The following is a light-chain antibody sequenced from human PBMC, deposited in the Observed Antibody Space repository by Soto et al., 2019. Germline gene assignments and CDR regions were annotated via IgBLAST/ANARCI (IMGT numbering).Light chain of an antibody. Sequence: DIQMTQSPSTLSASVGDRVTITCRASQSISTWLAWYQQKPGKAPKLLIYKASSLESGVPSRFSGNGSGKEFHLNISSLQPDDFSTYYCQQYNTYPLTFGRGTTVEIK. CDR1: QSISTW. CDR2: KAS. V-gene: IGKV1-5*03. CDR3: QQYNTYPLT. J-gene: IGKJ4*01.